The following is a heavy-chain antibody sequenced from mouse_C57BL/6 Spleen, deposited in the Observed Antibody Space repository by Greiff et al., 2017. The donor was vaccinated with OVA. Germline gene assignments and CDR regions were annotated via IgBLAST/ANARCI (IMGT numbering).Heavy chain of an antibody. Sequence: QVQLQQSGAELVRPGASVTLSCKASGYTFTDYEMHWVKQTPVHGLEWIGAIDPETGGTAYNQKFKGKAILTADTSSSTAYMELRSLTSEDSAVYYCTRQGSNLYWYFDVWGTGTTVTVSS. J-gene: IGHJ1*03. V-gene: IGHV1-15*01. D-gene: IGHD6-1*01. CDR1: GYTFTDYE. CDR2: IDPETGGT. CDR3: TRQGSNLYWYFDV.